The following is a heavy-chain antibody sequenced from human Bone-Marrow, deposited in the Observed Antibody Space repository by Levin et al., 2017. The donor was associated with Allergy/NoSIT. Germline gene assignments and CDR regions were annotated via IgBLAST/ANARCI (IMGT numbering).Heavy chain of an antibody. V-gene: IGHV3-23*01. CDR1: GITFSSYA. D-gene: IGHD6-13*01. CDR2: ISGSGDNT. CDR3: AKGGYSSSWYCFDY. J-gene: IGHJ4*02. Sequence: GGSLRLSCAASGITFSSYAMNWVRQAPGMGLEWVSGISGSGDNTNYADSVKGRFTISRDNSKNTLYLQMNSLRAEDTAVYYCAKGGYSSSWYCFDYWGLGTLVTVSS.